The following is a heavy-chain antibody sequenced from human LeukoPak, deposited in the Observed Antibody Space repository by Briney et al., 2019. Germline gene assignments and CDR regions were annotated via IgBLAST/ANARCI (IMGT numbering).Heavy chain of an antibody. Sequence: PGGSLRLSCAASGFTFYIYAMSWVRQAPGKGLEWVASTCGSAGCTYYADSVKGRFTISRDNSKNILYLQMNSLRAEDTAIYYCAKDRPNYYETNGHYYRRDGDYWGQGTLVTVSS. J-gene: IGHJ4*02. CDR2: TCGSAGCT. D-gene: IGHD3-16*01. CDR3: AKDRPNYYETNGHYYRRDGDY. V-gene: IGHV3-23*01. CDR1: GFTFYIYA.